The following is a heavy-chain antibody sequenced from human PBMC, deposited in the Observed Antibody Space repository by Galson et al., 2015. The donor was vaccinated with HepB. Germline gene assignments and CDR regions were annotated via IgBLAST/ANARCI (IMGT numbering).Heavy chain of an antibody. D-gene: IGHD1-1*01. CDR1: GFTFSSYG. V-gene: IGHV3-30*03. Sequence: SLRLSCAASGFTFSSYGMHWVRQAPGKGLEWVAVISYDGSNKYYADSVKGRFTISRDNSKNTLYLQMNSLRSEDTAVYYCASHTTYYYYYGMDVWGQGTTVTVSS. J-gene: IGHJ6*02. CDR2: ISYDGSNK. CDR3: ASHTTYYYYYGMDV.